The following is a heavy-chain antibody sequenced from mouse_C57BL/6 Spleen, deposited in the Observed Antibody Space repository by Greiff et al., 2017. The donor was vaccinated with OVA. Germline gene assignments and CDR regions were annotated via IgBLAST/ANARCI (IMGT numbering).Heavy chain of an antibody. CDR1: GYTFTDYY. V-gene: IGHV1-26*01. Sequence: VQLQQSGPELVKPGASVKISCKASGYTFTDYYMNWVKQSHGKSLEWIGDINPNNGGTSYNQKFKGKATLTVDKSSSTAYMELRSLTSEDSAVYYCARSYDLDYWGQGTTLTVSS. D-gene: IGHD2-3*01. J-gene: IGHJ2*01. CDR2: INPNNGGT. CDR3: ARSYDLDY.